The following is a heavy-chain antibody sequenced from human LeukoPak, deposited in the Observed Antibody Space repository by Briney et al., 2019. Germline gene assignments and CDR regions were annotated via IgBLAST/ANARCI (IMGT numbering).Heavy chain of an antibody. J-gene: IGHJ6*03. Sequence: GGSLRLSCAASGFTFSNAWMSWFRQAPGKGLEWVGLIKSKTDGETTEYAAPVKGRFTISRDDSKNRLYLQMNSLKTEDTAVYYCARQGWLQFRRYYYMDVWGKGTTVTISS. CDR2: IKSKTDGETT. D-gene: IGHD5-24*01. CDR3: ARQGWLQFRRYYYMDV. CDR1: GFTFSNAW. V-gene: IGHV3-15*01.